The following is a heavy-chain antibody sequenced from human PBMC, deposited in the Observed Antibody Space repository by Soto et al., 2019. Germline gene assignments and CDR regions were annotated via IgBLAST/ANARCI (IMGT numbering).Heavy chain of an antibody. Sequence: GASVQVSCKFSGYTLTELSIDWVRQAPGKGLEWMGGFDPEDGETIYAQKFQGRVTMTEDTSTDTAYMELSSLRSEDTAVYYCATGPPHNYYYYGMDVWGQGTTVTVSS. CDR1: GYTLTELS. CDR2: FDPEDGET. CDR3: ATGPPHNYYYYGMDV. J-gene: IGHJ6*02. V-gene: IGHV1-24*01.